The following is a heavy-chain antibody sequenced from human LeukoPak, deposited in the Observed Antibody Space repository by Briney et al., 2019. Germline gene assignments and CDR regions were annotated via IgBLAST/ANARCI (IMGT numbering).Heavy chain of an antibody. J-gene: IGHJ4*02. CDR3: TRYSSSWDDLDY. Sequence: GGSLRLSCAASGFTFSSYWMSWVRQAPGKGLEWVGRIRSKANSYATAYAASVKGRFTISRDDSKNTAYLQMSSLKTEDTAVYYCTRYSSSWDDLDYWGQGTLVTVSS. CDR2: IRSKANSYAT. V-gene: IGHV3-73*01. D-gene: IGHD6-13*01. CDR1: GFTFSSYW.